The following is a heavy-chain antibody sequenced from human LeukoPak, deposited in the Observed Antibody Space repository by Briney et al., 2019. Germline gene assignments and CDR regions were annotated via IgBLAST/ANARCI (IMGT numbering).Heavy chain of an antibody. D-gene: IGHD3-16*02. CDR2: INPNSGGT. V-gene: IGHV1-2*06. CDR3: ARGPRAGMITFGGVIAYFDY. Sequence: ASVKVSCKASGYTFTGYYMHWVRQAPGQGLEWMGRINPNSGGTNYAQKFQGRVTMTRDTSISTAYMELSRLRSDDTAVYYCARGPRAGMITFGGVIAYFDYWGQGTLVTVSS. J-gene: IGHJ4*02. CDR1: GYTFTGYY.